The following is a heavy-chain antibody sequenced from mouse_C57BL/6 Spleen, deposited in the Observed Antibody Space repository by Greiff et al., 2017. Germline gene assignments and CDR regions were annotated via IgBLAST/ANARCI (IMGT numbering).Heavy chain of an antibody. Sequence: EVKLEESGPGMVKPSQSLSLTCTVTGYSITSGYDWHWIRHFPGNKLEWMGYISYSGSTNYNPSLKSRISITHDTSKNHFFLKLNSVTTEDTATYYCARGTGGNAMDYWGQGTSVTVSS. CDR2: ISYSGST. CDR3: ARGTGGNAMDY. D-gene: IGHD4-1*01. J-gene: IGHJ4*01. CDR1: GYSITSGYD. V-gene: IGHV3-1*01.